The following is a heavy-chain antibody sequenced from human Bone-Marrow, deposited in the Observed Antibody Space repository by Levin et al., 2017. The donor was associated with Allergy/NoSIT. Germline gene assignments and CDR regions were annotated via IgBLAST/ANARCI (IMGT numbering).Heavy chain of an antibody. CDR3: SRGYSSSSPLDF. Sequence: GASVKVSCQASGYTFSTFEINWVRQAPGQGLEWLGWMKPNSGDTGYAQKFQGRDTMTSDTAITTAYMELTSLTSEDTAVYYCSRGYSSSSPLDFWGQGTVVTVSS. CDR1: GYTFSTFE. D-gene: IGHD6-6*01. J-gene: IGHJ4*02. CDR2: MKPNSGDT. V-gene: IGHV1-8*01.